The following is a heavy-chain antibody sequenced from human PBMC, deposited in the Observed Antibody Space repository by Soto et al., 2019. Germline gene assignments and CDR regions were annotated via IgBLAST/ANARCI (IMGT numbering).Heavy chain of an antibody. J-gene: IGHJ4*02. Sequence: VASEKVSCKASGGTFSSYAISWVRQAPGQGLEWMGGIIPIFGTANYAQKFQGRVTITADESTSTAYMELSSLRSEDTAVYYCAGGYSSGWRKAAWDYWGQGTLVTVSS. CDR2: IIPIFGTA. CDR1: GGTFSSYA. D-gene: IGHD6-19*01. V-gene: IGHV1-69*13. CDR3: AGGYSSGWRKAAWDY.